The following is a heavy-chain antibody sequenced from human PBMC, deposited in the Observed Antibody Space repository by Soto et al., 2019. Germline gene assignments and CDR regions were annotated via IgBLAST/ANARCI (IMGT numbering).Heavy chain of an antibody. Sequence: GGSLRLSCAASGFTFSDYYMSWIRQAPGKGLEWASYISSSGSTIYYADSVKGRFTISRDNAKNSLYLQMNSLRAEDTAVYYCAREQERVGATAFDYWGQGTLVTVSS. CDR3: AREQERVGATAFDY. V-gene: IGHV3-11*01. CDR1: GFTFSDYY. CDR2: ISSSGSTI. J-gene: IGHJ4*02. D-gene: IGHD1-26*01.